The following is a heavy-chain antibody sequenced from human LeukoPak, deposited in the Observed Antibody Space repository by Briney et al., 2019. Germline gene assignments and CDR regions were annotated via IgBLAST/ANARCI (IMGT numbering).Heavy chain of an antibody. CDR3: ARVATVTTVNWFDP. D-gene: IGHD4-11*01. CDR2: IIPIFGTA. V-gene: IGHV1-69*06. Sequence: AASVKVSCKASGGTFSSYAISWVRQAPGQGLEWMGGIIPIFGTANYAQKFQGRVTITADKSTSTAYMELSSLRSEDTAVYYCARVATVTTVNWFDPWGQGTLVTVSS. CDR1: GGTFSSYA. J-gene: IGHJ5*02.